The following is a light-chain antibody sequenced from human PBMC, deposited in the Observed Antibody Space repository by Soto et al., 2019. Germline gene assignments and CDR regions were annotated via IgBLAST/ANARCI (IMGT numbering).Light chain of an antibody. Sequence: QSVLTQPPSVSGAPGQRVTLSCTGSSSNIGAGYDVHWYQQLPGTAPKLLIYGNSNRPSGVPDRFSGSKSDTSASLAITGLQAEDEAEYYGQSYDSSLSGVVFGGGTKLTVL. CDR3: QSYDSSLSGVV. J-gene: IGLJ2*01. CDR2: GNS. CDR1: SSNIGAGYD. V-gene: IGLV1-40*01.